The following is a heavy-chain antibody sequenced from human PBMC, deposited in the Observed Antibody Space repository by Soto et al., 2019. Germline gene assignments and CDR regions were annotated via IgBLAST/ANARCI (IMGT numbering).Heavy chain of an antibody. D-gene: IGHD1-26*01. CDR2: IYYSGST. Sequence: SETLSLTCTVSGGSISSYYWSWIRQPPGKGLEWIGYIYYSGSTNYNPSLKSRVTISVDTSKNQFSLKLSSVTAADTAVYYCARAIWTTNFDYWGQGTLVTVSS. J-gene: IGHJ4*02. CDR3: ARAIWTTNFDY. V-gene: IGHV4-59*01. CDR1: GGSISSYY.